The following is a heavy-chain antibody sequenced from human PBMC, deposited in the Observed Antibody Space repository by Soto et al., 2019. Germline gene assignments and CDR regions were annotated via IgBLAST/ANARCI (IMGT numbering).Heavy chain of an antibody. CDR3: ARVGADIVVVPAALNWFDP. Sequence: SETLSLTCAVYGGSFSGYYWSWIRQPPGKGLEWIGEINHSGSTNYNPSLKSRVTISVDTSKNQFSLKLSSVTAADTAVYYCARVGADIVVVPAALNWFDPWGQGTLVTVSS. J-gene: IGHJ5*02. CDR1: GGSFSGYY. V-gene: IGHV4-34*01. D-gene: IGHD2-2*01. CDR2: INHSGST.